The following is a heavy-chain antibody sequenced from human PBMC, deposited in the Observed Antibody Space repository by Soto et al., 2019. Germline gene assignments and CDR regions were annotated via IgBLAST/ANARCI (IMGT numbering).Heavy chain of an antibody. Sequence: EVQLLESGGGLVQPGGSLRLSCAASGFTFSNYAMNWVRQAPGKGLEWVSVISGSGDSTYYADSVKGRFTISRDNSKNTLYLQMNSLRAEDSAVYYCARRGSGSYYDYWGQGTLVRVSS. D-gene: IGHD1-26*01. CDR3: ARRGSGSYYDY. J-gene: IGHJ4*02. CDR1: GFTFSNYA. V-gene: IGHV3-23*01. CDR2: ISGSGDST.